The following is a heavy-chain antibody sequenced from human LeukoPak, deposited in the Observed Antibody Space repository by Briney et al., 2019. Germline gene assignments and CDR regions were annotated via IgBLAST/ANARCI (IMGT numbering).Heavy chain of an antibody. CDR3: ARTGLGSSSWSSFDY. D-gene: IGHD6-13*01. CDR2: IYTSEST. V-gene: IGHV4-4*07. CDR1: GGSISSYY. Sequence: PSETLSLTCTVSGGSISSYYWSWIRQPAGKGLEWIGRIYTSESTNYNPSLKSRVTMSVDTSKNQFSLKLSSVTAAVTAVYYCARTGLGSSSWSSFDYWGQGTLVTVSS. J-gene: IGHJ4*02.